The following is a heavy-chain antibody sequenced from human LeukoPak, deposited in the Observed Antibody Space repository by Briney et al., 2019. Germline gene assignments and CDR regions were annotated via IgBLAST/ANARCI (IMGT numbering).Heavy chain of an antibody. CDR2: IYYSGST. CDR3: ARLVYDYVWGSYQNYMDV. CDR1: GGSISSSSYY. D-gene: IGHD3-16*02. V-gene: IGHV4-39*07. J-gene: IGHJ6*03. Sequence: SEPLSLTCTVSGGSISSSSYYWGWIRQPPGKELEWIGSIYYSGSTYYNPSLKSRVTISVDTSKNQFSLKLSSVTAADTAVYYCARLVYDYVWGSYQNYMDVWGKGTTVTVSS.